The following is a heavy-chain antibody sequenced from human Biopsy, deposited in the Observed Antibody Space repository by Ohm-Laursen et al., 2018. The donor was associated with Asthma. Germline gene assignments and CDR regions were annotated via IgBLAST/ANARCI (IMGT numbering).Heavy chain of an antibody. V-gene: IGHV3-30*01. CDR3: VRDGTDDAFDI. D-gene: IGHD1-1*01. CDR1: GFSFSNFA. Sequence: SLRLSCSASGFSFSNFAIHWVRQAPGKGLEWVGVISKDASTQDYADSVKGRFTMARDNSKNTLDLQMNNLRGGDTAVYYCVRDGTDDAFDIWGQGTVVSVSS. CDR2: ISKDASTQ. J-gene: IGHJ3*02.